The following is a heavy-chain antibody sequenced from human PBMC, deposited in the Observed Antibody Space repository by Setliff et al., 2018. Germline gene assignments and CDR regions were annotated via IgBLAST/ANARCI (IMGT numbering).Heavy chain of an antibody. V-gene: IGHV3-11*04. CDR3: ARDRHGGNSGAFDI. CDR2: ISSSGSTI. D-gene: IGHD1-26*01. CDR1: GFTFSDYY. Sequence: PGGSLRLSCTASGFTFSDYYMSWIRQAPGKGLEWVSYISSSGSTIFYADSVKGRFTISRDNAKNSLFLQMSSLRAEDTAIYYCARDRHGGNSGAFDIWGQGTMVTVSS. J-gene: IGHJ3*02.